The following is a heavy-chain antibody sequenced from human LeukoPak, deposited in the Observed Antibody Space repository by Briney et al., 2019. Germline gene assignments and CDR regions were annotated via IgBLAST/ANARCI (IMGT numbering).Heavy chain of an antibody. D-gene: IGHD3-22*01. CDR2: IYHCGST. J-gene: IGHJ4*02. CDR3: ARGAHYYDSSGYCDY. Sequence: SETLSLTCTVSGYSISSGYYWGWIRPPPGKGLEWIGSIYHCGSTYYNPSLKSRVTISVDTSKNQFSLKLSSVTAADTAVYYCARGAHYYDSSGYCDYWGQGTLVTVSS. CDR1: GYSISSGYY. V-gene: IGHV4-38-2*02.